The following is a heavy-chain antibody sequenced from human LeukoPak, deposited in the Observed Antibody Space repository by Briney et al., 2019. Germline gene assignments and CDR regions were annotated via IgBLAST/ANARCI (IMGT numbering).Heavy chain of an antibody. CDR2: IWYDGSGR. CDR1: GFSICRYS. CDR3: ARDYSSCRDD. J-gene: IGHJ4*02. V-gene: IGHV3-33*01. Sequence: SLRLSCAASGFSICRYSMHWVRQAPAEELVEVAIIWYDGSGRYYADSVKGRFTTSSDNSNNTQYLQMNSLRVEDTSLYYCARDYSSCRDDWGQGTLVSVSS. D-gene: IGHD6-6*01.